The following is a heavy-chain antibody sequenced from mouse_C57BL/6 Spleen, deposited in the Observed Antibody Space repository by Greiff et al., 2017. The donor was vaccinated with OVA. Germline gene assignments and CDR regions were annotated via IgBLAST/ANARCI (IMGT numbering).Heavy chain of an antibody. CDR3: ARDYYGSSYGFAY. V-gene: IGHV1-52*01. CDR1: GYTFTSYW. D-gene: IGHD1-1*01. CDR2: IDPSDSET. Sequence: QVQLQQPGAELVRPGSSVKLSCKASGYTFTSYWMHWVKQRPIQGLEWIGNIDPSDSETHYNQKFKDKATLTVDKSSSTACMQLSSLTSEDSAVYYGARDYYGSSYGFAYWGQGTLVTVSA. J-gene: IGHJ3*01.